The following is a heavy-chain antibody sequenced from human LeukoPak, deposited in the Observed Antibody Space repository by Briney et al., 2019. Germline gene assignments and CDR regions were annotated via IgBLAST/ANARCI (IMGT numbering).Heavy chain of an antibody. J-gene: IGHJ4*02. CDR1: GYTFTSYY. V-gene: IGHV1-46*01. D-gene: IGHD3-3*01. Sequence: ASVKVSCTASGYTFTSYYMHWVRQAPGQGLEWMGIINPSGGSTSYAQKFQGRVTMTRDTSTSTVYMELSSLRSEDTAVYYCAREVYYDFWSGYYSPYGYWGQGTLVTVSS. CDR3: AREVYYDFWSGYYSPYGY. CDR2: INPSGGST.